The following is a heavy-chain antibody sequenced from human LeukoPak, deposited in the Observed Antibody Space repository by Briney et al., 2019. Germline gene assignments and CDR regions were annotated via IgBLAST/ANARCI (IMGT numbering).Heavy chain of an antibody. V-gene: IGHV3-30*02. J-gene: IGHJ6*03. D-gene: IGHD3-3*01. CDR2: IRYDGSNK. CDR3: EKEPYYDFWSGPYYYYYMDV. Sequence: GGSLRLSCAASGFTFSSYGMHWVRQAPGKGLEWVAFIRYDGSNKYYADSVKGRFTISRDNSKNTLYLQMNSLRAEDTAVYYCEKEPYYDFWSGPYYYYYMDVWGKGTTVTVSS. CDR1: GFTFSSYG.